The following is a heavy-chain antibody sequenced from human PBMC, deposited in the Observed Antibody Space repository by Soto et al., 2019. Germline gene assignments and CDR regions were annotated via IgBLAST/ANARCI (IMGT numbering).Heavy chain of an antibody. CDR3: ARDLAVAGTGRVY. D-gene: IGHD6-19*01. CDR2: INAGNGNT. CDR1: GYTFTSYA. J-gene: IGHJ4*02. Sequence: ASVKVSCKASGYTFTSYAMHWVRQAPGQRLEWMGWINAGNGNTKYSQKFQGRVTITRDTSASTAYMELSSLRSEDTAVYYCARDLAVAGTGRVYWGQATLVTVSS. V-gene: IGHV1-3*01.